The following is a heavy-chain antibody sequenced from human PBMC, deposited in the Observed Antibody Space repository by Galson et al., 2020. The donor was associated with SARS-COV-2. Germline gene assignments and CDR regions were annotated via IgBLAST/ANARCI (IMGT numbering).Heavy chain of an antibody. CDR2: INHSGSS. V-gene: IGHV4-34*01. J-gene: IGHJ4*02. CDR1: GGSFNDYY. CDR3: ARGYWVAAHPVDY. D-gene: IGHD6-19*01. Sequence: SETLSLTCAVYGGSFNDYYWTWIRQPPGKGLEWIGEINHSGSSNYNPSLKSRVTISADTSKNQFSLKLSSVIAADAAVYYCARGYWVAAHPVDYWSQGTLVSVSS.